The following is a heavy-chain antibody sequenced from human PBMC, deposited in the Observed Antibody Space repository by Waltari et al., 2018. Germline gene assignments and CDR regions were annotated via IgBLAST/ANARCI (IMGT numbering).Heavy chain of an antibody. CDR3: AKPSLDY. V-gene: IGHV3-23*01. J-gene: IGHJ4*02. Sequence: EVQLLESGGGLVHPGGSLRLPCAASGFTVSSYEMNWVRQAPGKGLGWVVGISGSGGSTYDADSVKGRFTISRDNSKNTLYLQMNSLRAEDTAVYYCAKPSLDYWGQGTLVTVSS. CDR2: ISGSGGST. CDR1: GFTVSSYE.